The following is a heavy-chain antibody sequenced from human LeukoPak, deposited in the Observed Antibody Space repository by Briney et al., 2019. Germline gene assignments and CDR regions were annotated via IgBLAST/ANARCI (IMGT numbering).Heavy chain of an antibody. D-gene: IGHD6-6*01. CDR1: GYTFTTYA. V-gene: IGHV7-4-1*02. Sequence: ASVTVSFKASGYTFTTYAMNWVRQAPGQGLEWMGWININTGNPTYAQGFTGRFVFSLDTSVSTAYLQISSLKAEDTAVYYCARDQLAPGGNYGMDVWGQGTTVTVSS. J-gene: IGHJ6*02. CDR2: ININTGNP. CDR3: ARDQLAPGGNYGMDV.